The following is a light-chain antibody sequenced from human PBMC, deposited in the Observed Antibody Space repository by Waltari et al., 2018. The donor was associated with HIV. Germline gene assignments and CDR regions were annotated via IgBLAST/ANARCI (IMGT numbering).Light chain of an antibody. J-gene: IGKJ5*01. Sequence: VLTQSPATLSLSPGERATLSCRASQDVASFLAWYQHKPGQAPRLLIYDASNRATCVPARFSGSESGTAFALTISSLEPEDFAVYYCQQRTNWPPITFGQGTRLEIK. CDR2: DAS. CDR1: QDVASF. V-gene: IGKV3-11*01. CDR3: QQRTNWPPIT.